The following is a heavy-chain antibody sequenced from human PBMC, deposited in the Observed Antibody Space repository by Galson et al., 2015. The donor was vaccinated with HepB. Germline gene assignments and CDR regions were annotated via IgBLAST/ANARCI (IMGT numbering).Heavy chain of an antibody. CDR2: INPSGGST. CDR3: ARDLSQDIVVVPAAILPYYYGMDV. V-gene: IGHV1-46*01. D-gene: IGHD2-2*02. Sequence: SVKVSCKASGYTFTSYYMHWVRQAPGQGLEWMGIINPSGGSTSYAQKFQGRVTMTRDTSTSTVYMELSSLRSENTAVYYCARDLSQDIVVVPAAILPYYYGMDVWGQGTTVTVSS. CDR1: GYTFTSYY. J-gene: IGHJ6*02.